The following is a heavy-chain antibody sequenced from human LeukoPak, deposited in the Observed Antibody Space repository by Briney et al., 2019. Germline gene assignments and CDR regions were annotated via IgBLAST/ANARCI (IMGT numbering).Heavy chain of an antibody. Sequence: GESLKISCKGSGYRFTTYWIGWVRQLPGKGLEWMGFIYPGDSDTRYSPSFQGQVTISADKSMSTAYLQWSSLKASDTAMYYCARRRGRYSGDAFDIWGQGTMVTVSS. CDR2: IYPGDSDT. J-gene: IGHJ3*02. CDR1: GYRFTTYW. CDR3: ARRRGRYSGDAFDI. V-gene: IGHV5-51*01. D-gene: IGHD1-26*01.